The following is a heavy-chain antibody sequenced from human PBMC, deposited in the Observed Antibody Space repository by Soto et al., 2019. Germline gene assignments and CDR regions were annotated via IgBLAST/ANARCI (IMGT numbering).Heavy chain of an antibody. Sequence: WGSLRLSCAASGFTFISYGIRFFRQAPCKGLEWVAVIWYDGSNKYYADSVKGRFTISRDNSKNTLYLQMNSLRAEDTAVYYCARDKLTVTTSSFDYWGQGTLVTVSS. CDR3: ARDKLTVTTSSFDY. CDR2: IWYDGSNK. D-gene: IGHD4-17*01. CDR1: GFTFISYG. J-gene: IGHJ4*02. V-gene: IGHV3-33*01.